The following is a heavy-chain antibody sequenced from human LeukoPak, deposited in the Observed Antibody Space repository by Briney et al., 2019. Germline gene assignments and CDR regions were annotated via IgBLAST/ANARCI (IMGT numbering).Heavy chain of an antibody. Sequence: PSQTLSLTCAVSGGSISSGGYSWSWIRQPPGKGLEWIGYIYHSGSTYYNPSLKSRLTISVDRSKNQFSLKLSSVTAADTAVYYCARAIDYGGSFRYDPWGQGTLVTVSS. CDR2: IYHSGST. CDR1: GGSISSGGYS. V-gene: IGHV4-30-2*01. J-gene: IGHJ5*02. D-gene: IGHD4-23*01. CDR3: ARAIDYGGSFRYDP.